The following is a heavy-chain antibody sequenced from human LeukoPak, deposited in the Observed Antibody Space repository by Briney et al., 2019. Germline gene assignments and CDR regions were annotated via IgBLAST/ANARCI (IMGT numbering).Heavy chain of an antibody. D-gene: IGHD6-25*01. CDR1: GFTFSSYS. CDR3: ARDGTPIHSDGWVYMDV. Sequence: GGSLRLSCAGSGFTFSSYSMNWVRQAPGKGLEWVSSISTSSLYIYYADSVKGRFTISRDNAKNSLYLQMNSLRAEDMAVYYCARDGTPIHSDGWVYMDVWGKGTTVTVSS. V-gene: IGHV3-21*01. CDR2: ISTSSLYI. J-gene: IGHJ6*03.